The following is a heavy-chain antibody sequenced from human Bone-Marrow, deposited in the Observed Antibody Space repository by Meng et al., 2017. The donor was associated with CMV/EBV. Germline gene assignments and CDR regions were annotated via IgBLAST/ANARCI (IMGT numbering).Heavy chain of an antibody. Sequence: GGFLRLSCAASGFTFSSYGMHWVRQAPGKGLEWVAFIRYDGSNKYYADSVKGRFTISRDNSKNTLYLQMNSLRAEDTAVYYCAKEVQTIRITPQNNYFDYWGQGTLVTVSS. CDR1: GFTFSSYG. CDR3: AKEVQTIRITPQNNYFDY. D-gene: IGHD2-15*01. V-gene: IGHV3-30*02. CDR2: IRYDGSNK. J-gene: IGHJ4*02.